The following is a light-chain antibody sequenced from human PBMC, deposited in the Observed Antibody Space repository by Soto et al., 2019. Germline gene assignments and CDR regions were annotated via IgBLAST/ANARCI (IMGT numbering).Light chain of an antibody. CDR2: AAS. CDR1: QSVSIL. CDR3: QQRSNWQIT. J-gene: IGKJ5*01. V-gene: IGKV3D-11*02. Sequence: EIVLTQSPGTLSLSPGERATLSRRASQSVSILLAWYQQKPGQAPRLLIYAASSRATDIPARFSGSGSGTDFTLTISSLEPDDFAVYYCQQRSNWQITFGQGTRLENK.